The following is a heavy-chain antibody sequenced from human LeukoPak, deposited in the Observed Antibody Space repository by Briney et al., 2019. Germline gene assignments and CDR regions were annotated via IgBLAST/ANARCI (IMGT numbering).Heavy chain of an antibody. Sequence: GASVKVSCKASGYTFTGYYMHWVRQAPGQGLEWMGWINPNSGGTNYAQKFQGRVTMTRDTFISTAYMELSRLRSDDTAVYYCARVGVDDYVWGSYRYPFDYWGQGTLVTVSS. CDR2: INPNSGGT. D-gene: IGHD3-16*02. V-gene: IGHV1-2*02. CDR1: GYTFTGYY. CDR3: ARVGVDDYVWGSYRYPFDY. J-gene: IGHJ4*02.